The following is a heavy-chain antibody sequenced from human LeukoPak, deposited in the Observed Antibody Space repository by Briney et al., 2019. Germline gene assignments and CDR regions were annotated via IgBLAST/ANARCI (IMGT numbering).Heavy chain of an antibody. V-gene: IGHV3-30*04. CDR1: GFTFSSYA. Sequence: GGSLRLSCAASGFTFSSYAMHWVRQAPGKGLEWVAVISYDGSNKYYADSVKGRFTISRDNSKNTLYLQMNSLRAEDTAVYYCAGAGSSSGWEGYYYYYYMDVWGKGTTVTVSS. D-gene: IGHD6-19*01. CDR2: ISYDGSNK. CDR3: AGAGSSSGWEGYYYYYYMDV. J-gene: IGHJ6*03.